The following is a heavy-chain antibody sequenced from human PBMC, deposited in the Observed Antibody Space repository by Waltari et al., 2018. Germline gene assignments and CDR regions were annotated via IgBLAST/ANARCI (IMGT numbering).Heavy chain of an antibody. CDR2: ISAYNGNT. J-gene: IGHJ3*01. V-gene: IGHV1-18*01. CDR1: GYTFTSYG. Sequence: QGQRVQSGAALKKPGASVKGSCKASGYTFTSYGINWVRQAPGQGLEWLGWISAYNGNTHYAQKLQGRVTMTTDTSTSTVYMELRSLRSDDTAVYYCARGVYDSSRYYLHDAFDFWGQGTMVTVS. D-gene: IGHD3-22*01. CDR3: ARGVYDSSRYYLHDAFDF.